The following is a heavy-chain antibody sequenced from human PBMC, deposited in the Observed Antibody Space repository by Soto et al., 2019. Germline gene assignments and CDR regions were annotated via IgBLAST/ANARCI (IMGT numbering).Heavy chain of an antibody. CDR1: GFTFSSYW. J-gene: IGHJ4*02. D-gene: IGHD2-15*01. V-gene: IGHV3-74*01. Sequence: EVQLVESGGGLVQPGGSLRLSCAASGFTFSSYWMHWVRQAPGKGLVWVSRINSDGSSTSYADSMKGRFTISRDNAKNTLYLQMNSLRAEDTAMYYCVRTSLVVAAATREDYWGQGTLVTVSS. CDR3: VRTSLVVAAATREDY. CDR2: INSDGSST.